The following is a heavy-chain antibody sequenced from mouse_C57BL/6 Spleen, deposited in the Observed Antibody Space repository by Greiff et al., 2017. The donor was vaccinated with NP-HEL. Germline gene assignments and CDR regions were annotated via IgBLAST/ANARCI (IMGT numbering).Heavy chain of an antibody. J-gene: IGHJ2*01. CDR3: AREGDYDADY. D-gene: IGHD2-4*01. CDR2: IDPSDSET. CDR1: GYTFTSYW. Sequence: QVQLQQSGAELVRPGSSVKLSCKASGYTFTSYWMHWVKQRPIQGLEWIGNIDPSDSETHYNQKFKDKATLTVDKSSSTAYMQLSSLTSEDSAVYYCAREGDYDADYWGQGTTLTVSS. V-gene: IGHV1-52*01.